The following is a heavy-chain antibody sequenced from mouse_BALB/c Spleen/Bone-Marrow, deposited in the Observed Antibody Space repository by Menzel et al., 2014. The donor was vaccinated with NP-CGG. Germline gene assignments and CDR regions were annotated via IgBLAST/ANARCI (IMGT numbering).Heavy chain of an antibody. CDR3: ARGNYGNYVDYFDY. V-gene: IGHV5-6-3*01. CDR1: GFTFSSYG. D-gene: IGHD2-1*01. CDR2: INSNGGST. Sequence: VQLKESGGGLVQPGGSLKLSCAASGFTFSSYGMSWVRQTPDKRLELVASINSNGGSTYYPDSVKGRFTISGDNAKNTLSLQMSSLKSEDTAMYYCARGNYGNYVDYFDYWGQGTTLTVSS. J-gene: IGHJ2*01.